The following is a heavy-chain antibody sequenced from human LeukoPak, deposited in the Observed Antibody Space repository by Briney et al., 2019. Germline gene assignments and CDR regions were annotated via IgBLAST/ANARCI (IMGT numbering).Heavy chain of an antibody. J-gene: IGHJ2*01. CDR3: ARDIGPWGELLAGWYFDL. CDR1: GFTFSSYS. V-gene: IGHV3-21*01. D-gene: IGHD1-26*01. Sequence: PGGSLRLSCAASGFTFSSYSMNWVRQAPGKGLERVSSISSSSSYIYYADSVKGRFTISRDNAKNSLYLQMNSLRAEDTAVYYCARDIGPWGELLAGWYFDLWGRGTLVTVSS. CDR2: ISSSSSYI.